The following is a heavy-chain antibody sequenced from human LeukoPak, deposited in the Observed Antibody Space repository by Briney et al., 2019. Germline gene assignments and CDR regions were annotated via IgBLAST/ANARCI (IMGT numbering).Heavy chain of an antibody. CDR2: SNPNSGDT. Sequence: ASVKVSCKSSGYSFTGYFIHWVRQAPGQGLEWMGWSNPNSGDTYYAQSFRGRVTMTRDASIATAYMQLSGLTSDDRAVYYCSKSPRDRSVLWGRGTLVTVSS. V-gene: IGHV1-2*02. D-gene: IGHD3-22*01. CDR3: SKSPRDRSVL. J-gene: IGHJ1*01. CDR1: GYSFTGYF.